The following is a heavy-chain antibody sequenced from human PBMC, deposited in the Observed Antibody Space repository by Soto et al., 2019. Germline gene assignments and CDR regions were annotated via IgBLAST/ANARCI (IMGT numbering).Heavy chain of an antibody. CDR1: GGSFSGYI. D-gene: IGHD1-26*01. CDR3: TRGLFSGSSYSGSWYYFDS. V-gene: IGHV4-34*01. CDR2: INHSGSS. J-gene: IGHJ4*02. Sequence: SETLSLTCAVSGGSFSGYIWTWISQTPGKGLQWIGQINHSGSSIYNPSLKNRVTISTMSNNKFSLELSSVTAADTAVYYCTRGLFSGSSYSGSWYYFDSWGQGTMVT.